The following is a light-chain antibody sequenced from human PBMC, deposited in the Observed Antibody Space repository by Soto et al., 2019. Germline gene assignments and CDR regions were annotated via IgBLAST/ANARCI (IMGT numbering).Light chain of an antibody. CDR3: QQYTSYPWT. CDR2: GAS. CDR1: QGISNY. Sequence: DIQMTQSPSAMSASVGDRVTITCRASQGISNYLAWFQQKPGKVPKRLIYGASSLQGGVPSRFSGSGSGTEFTLTISSLQPEDFVTYYCQQYTSYPWTFGQGTKVEIK. V-gene: IGKV1-17*03. J-gene: IGKJ1*01.